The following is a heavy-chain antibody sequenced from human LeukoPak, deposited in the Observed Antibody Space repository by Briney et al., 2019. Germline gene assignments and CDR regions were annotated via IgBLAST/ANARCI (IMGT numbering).Heavy chain of an antibody. J-gene: IGHJ3*02. CDR2: IYYSGST. D-gene: IGHD5-12*01. CDR1: GGSISTYY. Sequence: QVQLQESSPGLVKPSETLSLTCTVSGGSISTYYWSWIRQPPGKGLEWIGYIYYSGSTNYNPSLKSRVTISVDTSKNQFSLKLTSVTAADTAVYYCARVNWSGYDFRGAFDIWGQGTMVTVSS. CDR3: ARVNWSGYDFRGAFDI. V-gene: IGHV4-59*01.